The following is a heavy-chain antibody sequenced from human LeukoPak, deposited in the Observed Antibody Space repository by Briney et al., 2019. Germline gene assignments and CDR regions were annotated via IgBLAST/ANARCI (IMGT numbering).Heavy chain of an antibody. J-gene: IGHJ4*02. CDR1: GFTFNNYW. D-gene: IGHD6-19*01. Sequence: PGGSLRLSCAASGFTFNNYWMHWVRQAPGTGLVWFSGLNADGSTTPYADSVKGRFTISRDNAKNTLYLQMDSLRAEDTAVYYCASDGLAVSGAKSFDYWGQGTLVTVSS. V-gene: IGHV3-74*01. CDR2: LNADGSTT. CDR3: ASDGLAVSGAKSFDY.